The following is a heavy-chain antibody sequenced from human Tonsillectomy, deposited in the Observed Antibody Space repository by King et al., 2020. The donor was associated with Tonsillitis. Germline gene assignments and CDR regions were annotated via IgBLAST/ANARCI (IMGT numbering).Heavy chain of an antibody. CDR1: GYNFTVHS. Sequence: VQLVESGAEVKKPGASVKVSCEASGYNFTVHSIHWVRQAPGRGLEWMGWIKPNNGGAGNAQRFQGRVTMTSDTSLSTLYLELYGLTPDDTAIYYCAREWGENYGGNAVFDYWAQGTLVLVSS. D-gene: IGHD4-23*01. CDR3: AREWGENYGGNAVFDY. J-gene: IGHJ4*02. V-gene: IGHV1-2*02. CDR2: IKPNNGGA.